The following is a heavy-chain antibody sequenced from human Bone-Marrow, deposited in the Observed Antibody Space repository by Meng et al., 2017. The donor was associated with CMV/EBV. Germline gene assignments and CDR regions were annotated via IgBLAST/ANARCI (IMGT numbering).Heavy chain of an antibody. CDR3: ARDFSGSYYFDY. D-gene: IGHD1-26*01. CDR1: GFTFSSYA. V-gene: IGHV3-30-3*01. CDR2: ISYDGSNK. J-gene: IGHJ4*02. Sequence: LSLTCAASGFTFSSYAMHWVRQAPGKGLEWVAVISYDGSNKYYADSVKGRFTISRDNSKNTLYLQMNSLRAEDTAVYYCARDFSGSYYFDYWGQGTLVTFSS.